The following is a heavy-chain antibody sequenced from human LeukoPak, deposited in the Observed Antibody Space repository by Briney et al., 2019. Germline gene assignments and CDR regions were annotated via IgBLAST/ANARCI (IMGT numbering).Heavy chain of an antibody. J-gene: IGHJ6*02. CDR3: ARDRGPPHYGMDV. CDR2: INHSGST. D-gene: IGHD3-10*01. Sequence: SETLSLTCAVYGGSFSGYYWSWIRQPPGKGLEWIGEINHSGSTNYNPSLKSRVTISVDTSKNQFSLKLSSVTAADTAVYYCARDRGPPHYGMDVWGQGTTVTVSS. V-gene: IGHV4-34*01. CDR1: GGSFSGYY.